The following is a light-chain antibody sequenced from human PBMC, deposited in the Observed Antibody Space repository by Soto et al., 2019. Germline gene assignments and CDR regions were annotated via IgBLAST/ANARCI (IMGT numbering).Light chain of an antibody. J-gene: IGKJ5*01. CDR1: QSVGNS. V-gene: IGKV3D-15*03. CDR3: QQYIKWPIT. CDR2: GAS. Sequence: EIGMTQSPATLSVSPGGRATLSSRASQSVGNSHVAWYQQRRGLPPRLLIYGASNRATGIPDRFSGSGSGADFTLTISILQSEDFAVYYCQQYIKWPITFGQGTRLEIK.